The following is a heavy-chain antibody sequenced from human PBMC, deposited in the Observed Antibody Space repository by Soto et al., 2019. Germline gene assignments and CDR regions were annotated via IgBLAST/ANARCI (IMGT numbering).Heavy chain of an antibody. V-gene: IGHV1-18*01. Sequence: ASVKVSCKTSGYSFTTCNISWVRQAPGQGLEWLGRISNYNGNTDYAQKFEGRLVMTTETSTTTAFLELTSLTSDDAAVYYCARTSVVNSLDYWGQGTLVTVSS. CDR3: ARTSVVNSLDY. CDR2: ISNYNGNT. J-gene: IGHJ4*02. CDR1: GYSFTTCN. D-gene: IGHD4-17*01.